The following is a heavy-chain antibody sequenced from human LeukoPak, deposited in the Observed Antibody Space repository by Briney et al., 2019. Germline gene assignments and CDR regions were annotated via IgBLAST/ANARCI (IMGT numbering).Heavy chain of an antibody. D-gene: IGHD5-18*01. CDR3: ARDLQLWLPGAFDI. CDR2: INPNSGGT. CDR1: GYTFTGYY. Sequence: ASVKVSRKASGYTFTGYYMHWVRQAPGQGLEWMGWINPNSGGTNYAQKFQGRVTMTRDTSISTAYMELSRLRSDDTAVYYCARDLQLWLPGAFDIWGQGTMVTVSS. J-gene: IGHJ3*02. V-gene: IGHV1-2*02.